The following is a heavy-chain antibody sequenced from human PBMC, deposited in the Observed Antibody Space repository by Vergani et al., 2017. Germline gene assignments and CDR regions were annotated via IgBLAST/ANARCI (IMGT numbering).Heavy chain of an antibody. CDR1: GGSISSYY. V-gene: IGHV4-59*01. CDR3: ARRGAFWSGYSPFDY. J-gene: IGHJ4*02. Sequence: QVQLQESGPGLVKPSQTLSLTCTVSGGSISSYYWSWIRQPPGKGLEWIGYIYYSGSTNYNPSLKSRVTISVDTSKNQFSLKLSSVTAADTAVYYCARRGAFWSGYSPFDYWGQGTLVTVSS. D-gene: IGHD3-3*01. CDR2: IYYSGST.